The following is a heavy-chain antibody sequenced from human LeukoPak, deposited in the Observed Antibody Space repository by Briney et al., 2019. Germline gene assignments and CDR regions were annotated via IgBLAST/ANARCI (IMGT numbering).Heavy chain of an antibody. CDR3: ARGLKLWFGELSAFDY. J-gene: IGHJ4*02. CDR1: GFTFSSYS. Sequence: GGSLRLSCAASGFTFSSYSMNWGRQAPGKGVEGVSSISRSSSYIYYADSVKGRFTISRDNAKNSLYLQMNSLRAEDTAVYYCARGLKLWFGELSAFDYWGQGTLVTVSS. CDR2: ISRSSSYI. D-gene: IGHD3-10*01. V-gene: IGHV3-21*01.